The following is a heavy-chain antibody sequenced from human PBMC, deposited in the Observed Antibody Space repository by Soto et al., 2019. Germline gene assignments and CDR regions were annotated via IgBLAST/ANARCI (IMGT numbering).Heavy chain of an antibody. Sequence: PGGSLRLSCAASGFTFSSDGMHWVRQAPGKGLEWVAVISYDGSYQYYVDSVKGRFTISRDNSKNTLHLQMNSLRAEDTAVYYCAKDEISKTIRGDAFNFWGQGTMVTVSS. CDR1: GFTFSSDG. D-gene: IGHD1-7*01. CDR3: AKDEISKTIRGDAFNF. V-gene: IGHV3-30*18. J-gene: IGHJ3*01. CDR2: ISYDGSYQ.